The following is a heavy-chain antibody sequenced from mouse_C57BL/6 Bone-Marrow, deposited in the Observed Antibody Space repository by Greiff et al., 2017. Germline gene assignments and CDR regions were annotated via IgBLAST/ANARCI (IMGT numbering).Heavy chain of an antibody. Sequence: EVQLQQSGPVLVKPGASVKMSCKASGYTFTDYYMNWVKQSHGKSLEWIGVINPYNGGTSYNQKFKGKATLTVDKSSSTAYMELNSLTSEDSAVYYCARIPAYYFFMDYWGQGTSVTVSS. CDR2: INPYNGGT. CDR3: ARIPAYYFFMDY. J-gene: IGHJ4*01. D-gene: IGHD2-10*01. V-gene: IGHV1-19*01. CDR1: GYTFTDYY.